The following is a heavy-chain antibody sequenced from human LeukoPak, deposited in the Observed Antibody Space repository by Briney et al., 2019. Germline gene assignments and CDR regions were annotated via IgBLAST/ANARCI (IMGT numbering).Heavy chain of an antibody. CDR1: GFTFSTYG. V-gene: IGHV3-30*02. Sequence: TGGSLRLSCAASGFTFSTYGMHWVRQAPGKGLEWVTFIRSDGSNKYYADSVQGRFTISRDNSRNTLYLQMNSLRAEDTAIYYCAKDAQLYSTYDWRWFDPWGQGTLVTVSS. J-gene: IGHJ5*02. D-gene: IGHD4-11*01. CDR2: IRSDGSNK. CDR3: AKDAQLYSTYDWRWFDP.